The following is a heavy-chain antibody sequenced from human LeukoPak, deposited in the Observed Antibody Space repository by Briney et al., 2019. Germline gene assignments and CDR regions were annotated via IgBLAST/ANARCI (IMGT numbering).Heavy chain of an antibody. J-gene: IGHJ4*02. Sequence: SETLSLTCTVSGGSISSYYWSWIRQPPGKGLEWIGSIYYSGSTYYNPSLKSRVTISVDTSKNQFSLKLSSVTAADTAVYYCAGTIYGSGSFIFDYWGQGTLVTVSS. CDR3: AGTIYGSGSFIFDY. CDR2: IYYSGST. CDR1: GGSISSYY. D-gene: IGHD3-10*01. V-gene: IGHV4-59*05.